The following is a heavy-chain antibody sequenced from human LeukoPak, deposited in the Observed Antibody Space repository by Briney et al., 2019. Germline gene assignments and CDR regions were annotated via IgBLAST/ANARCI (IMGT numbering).Heavy chain of an antibody. Sequence: GGSLRLSCAASGFTFSSYAMPWVRQAPGKGLEWVAVISYDGSNKYYADSVKGRFTISRDNSKNTLYLQMNSLRAEDTAVYYCARSEAVAFYFDYWGQGTLVTVSS. D-gene: IGHD6-19*01. J-gene: IGHJ4*02. CDR3: ARSEAVAFYFDY. CDR2: ISYDGSNK. CDR1: GFTFSSYA. V-gene: IGHV3-30-3*01.